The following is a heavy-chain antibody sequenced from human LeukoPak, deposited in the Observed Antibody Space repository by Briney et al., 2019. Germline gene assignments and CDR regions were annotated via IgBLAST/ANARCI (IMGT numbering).Heavy chain of an antibody. CDR2: IYYSGST. CDR3: ARRGGLQYC. D-gene: IGHD4-11*01. V-gene: IGHV4-39*01. CDR1: GGSISSSSYY. J-gene: IGHJ4*02. Sequence: NPSETLSLTCTVSGGSISSSSYYWGWIRQPPGKGLEWIGSIYYSGSTYYNPSLKSRVTISVDTSKNQFSLKLSSVTAADTAVYYCARRGGLQYCWGQGTLVTVSS.